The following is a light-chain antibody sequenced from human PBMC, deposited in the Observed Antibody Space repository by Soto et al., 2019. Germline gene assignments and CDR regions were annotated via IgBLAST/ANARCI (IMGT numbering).Light chain of an antibody. CDR1: SSDVGGYNY. Sequence: QSALTQPASVSGSPGQSITISCTGTSSDVGGYNYVSWYQQHPGKAPKLIIYDVSNRPSGVSNRFSGSKSGNTASLTISGLQAEDEADYYCTSYTSASTQVFGGGKKLTVL. CDR2: DVS. V-gene: IGLV2-14*01. CDR3: TSYTSASTQV. J-gene: IGLJ2*01.